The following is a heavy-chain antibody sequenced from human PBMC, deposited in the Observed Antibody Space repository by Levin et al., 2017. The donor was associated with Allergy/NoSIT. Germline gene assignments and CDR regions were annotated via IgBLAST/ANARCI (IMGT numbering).Heavy chain of an antibody. CDR3: ARVKSGSGSYYPFDY. D-gene: IGHD1-26*01. Sequence: SETLSLTCTVSGGSISSYYWIWIRQPAGKGLEWIGRIYTSGSTNYNPSLKSRVTMSVDTSKNQFSLKLSSVTAADTAVYYCARVKSGSGSYYPFDYWGQGTLVTVSS. CDR2: IYTSGST. J-gene: IGHJ4*02. CDR1: GGSISSYY. V-gene: IGHV4-4*07.